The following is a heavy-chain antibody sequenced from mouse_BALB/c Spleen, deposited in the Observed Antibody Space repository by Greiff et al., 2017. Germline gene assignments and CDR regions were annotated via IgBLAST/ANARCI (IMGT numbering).Heavy chain of an antibody. CDR3: AREGGLRRAYFDY. Sequence: QVHVKQSGAELVKPGASVKLSCKASGYTFTSYWMHWVKQRPGQGLEWIGEIDPSDSYTNYNQKFKGKATLTVDKSSSTAYMQLSSLTSEDSAVYYCAREGGLRRAYFDYWGQGTTLTVSS. CDR2: IDPSDSYT. D-gene: IGHD2-4*01. CDR1: GYTFTSYW. V-gene: IGHV1-69*02. J-gene: IGHJ2*01.